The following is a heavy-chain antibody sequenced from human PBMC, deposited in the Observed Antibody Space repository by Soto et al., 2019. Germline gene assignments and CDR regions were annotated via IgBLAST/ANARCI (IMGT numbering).Heavy chain of an antibody. J-gene: IGHJ4*02. CDR2: TPGSGGSA. D-gene: IGHD6-19*01. CDR3: AKGGSSGWFYFDF. Sequence: PGGSLRLSCAASGFTFGTYAMNWVRQAPGKGLEWVSSTPGSGGSAYYADSVRGRFTISRDNSKNTVYLQLDSLRPEDSAIYYCAKGGSSGWFYFDFWGQGTLVTVSS. CDR1: GFTFGTYA. V-gene: IGHV3-23*01.